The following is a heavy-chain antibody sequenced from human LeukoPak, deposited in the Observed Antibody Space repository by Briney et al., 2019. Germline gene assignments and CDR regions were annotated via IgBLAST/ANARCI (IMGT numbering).Heavy chain of an antibody. V-gene: IGHV4-39*01. J-gene: IGHJ6*03. D-gene: IGHD2-2*01. Sequence: PSETLSLTCTVSGGSISSSSYYWGWIRQPPGKGLEWIGSIYYSGSTYYNPSLKSRVTISVDTSKNQFSLKLSSVTAADTAVYYCARGYCSGTICYSDGYYYYYIDVWGKGTTVTVSS. CDR3: ARGYCSGTICYSDGYYYYYIDV. CDR1: GGSISSSSYY. CDR2: IYYSGST.